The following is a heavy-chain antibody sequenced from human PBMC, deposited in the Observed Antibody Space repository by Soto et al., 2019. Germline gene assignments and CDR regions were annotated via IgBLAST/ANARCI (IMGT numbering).Heavy chain of an antibody. Sequence: EKLSLSCAVYGGSFSGYYWSWIRQPPGKGLEWIGEINPSGSTTYSPSLKSRVTISIDTSKNQFSLKLSSVTAADTAVYYCARGRIQLWYPFDYWGQGTLVTVS. J-gene: IGHJ4*02. D-gene: IGHD5-18*01. CDR2: INPSGST. V-gene: IGHV4-34*01. CDR1: GGSFSGYY. CDR3: ARGRIQLWYPFDY.